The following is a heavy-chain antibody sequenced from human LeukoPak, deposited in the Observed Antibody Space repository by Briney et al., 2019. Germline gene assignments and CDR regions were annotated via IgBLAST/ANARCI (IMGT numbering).Heavy chain of an antibody. V-gene: IGHV3-48*03. Sequence: GGSLRLSCAASGFTFSSYEMNWVRQAPGKGLEWVSYISSSGSTIYYADSVKGRFTISRDNAKNSLYLQMNSLRAEDTAVYYCARDHIYAFDIWGHGTMVTVSS. CDR3: ARDHIYAFDI. CDR1: GFTFSSYE. J-gene: IGHJ3*02. D-gene: IGHD2-21*01. CDR2: ISSSGSTI.